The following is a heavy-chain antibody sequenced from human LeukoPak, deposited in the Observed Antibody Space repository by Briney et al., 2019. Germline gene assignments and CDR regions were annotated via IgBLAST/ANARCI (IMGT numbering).Heavy chain of an antibody. Sequence: PGGSLRLSCAASGFTFSSFEMNWVRQVPGKGLEWVSYIGRGGIDLYYADSVKGRFTVSGDNAKNSLFLQMNSLRAEDTAVYYCARGTYYFDSWGQGTLVTVSS. CDR2: IGRGGIDL. V-gene: IGHV3-48*03. J-gene: IGHJ4*02. CDR3: ARGTYYFDS. D-gene: IGHD1-7*01. CDR1: GFTFSSFE.